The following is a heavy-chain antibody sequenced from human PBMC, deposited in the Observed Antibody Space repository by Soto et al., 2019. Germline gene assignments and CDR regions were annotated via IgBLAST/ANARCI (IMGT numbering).Heavy chain of an antibody. D-gene: IGHD2-2*01. CDR3: ARDRVVVPAATSYYYYGMDV. Sequence: ASVKVSCKASGYTFTSYGISWVRQAPGKGLEWMGWISAYNGNTNYAQKLQGRVTMTTDTSTSTAYMELRSLRSDDTAVYYCARDRVVVPAATSYYYYGMDVWGQGTTVTVSS. CDR1: GYTFTSYG. CDR2: ISAYNGNT. V-gene: IGHV1-18*01. J-gene: IGHJ6*02.